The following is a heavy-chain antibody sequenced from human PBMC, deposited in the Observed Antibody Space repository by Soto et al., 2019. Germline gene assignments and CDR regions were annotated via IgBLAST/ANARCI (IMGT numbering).Heavy chain of an antibody. Sequence: QVQLVQSGAEVRKPGSSVKVSCKASGGTFSNHAISWVRQAPGQGPEWMGGIIPLSGTTNYAPKFQGRLTITADESMTTANMALSSLRYEDTAVYYCARGPDRSGFYLFDYWGQGTLVTVSS. CDR3: ARGPDRSGFYLFDY. J-gene: IGHJ4*02. V-gene: IGHV1-69*01. CDR1: GGTFSNHA. D-gene: IGHD3-22*01. CDR2: IIPLSGTT.